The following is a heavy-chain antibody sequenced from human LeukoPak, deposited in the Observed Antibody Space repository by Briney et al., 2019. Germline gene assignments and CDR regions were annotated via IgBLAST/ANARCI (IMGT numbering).Heavy chain of an antibody. CDR2: MNPNSGNT. D-gene: IGHD1-26*01. CDR3: ARAEEGATEFDY. V-gene: IGHV1-8*01. CDR1: EYTFTSYD. Sequence: ASVKVSCKASEYTFTSYDINWVRQATGQGLEWMGWMNPNSGNTGYAQKFQGRVTMTRDTSISTAYIELSSLRSEDTAVYYCARAEEGATEFDYWGQGTLVTVSS. J-gene: IGHJ4*02.